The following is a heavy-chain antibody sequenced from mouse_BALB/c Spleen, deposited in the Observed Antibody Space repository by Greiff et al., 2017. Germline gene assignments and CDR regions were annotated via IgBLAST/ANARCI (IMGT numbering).Heavy chain of an antibody. CDR3: ARKEGDYYGSSPFAY. CDR2: ISYDGSN. D-gene: IGHD1-1*01. Sequence: DVHLVESGPGLVKPSQSLSLTCSVTGYSITSGYYWNWIRQFPGNKLEWMGYISYDGSNNYNPSLKNRISITRDTSKNQFFLKLNSVTTEDTATYYCARKEGDYYGSSPFAYWGQGTLVTVSA. V-gene: IGHV3-6*02. J-gene: IGHJ3*01. CDR1: GYSITSGYY.